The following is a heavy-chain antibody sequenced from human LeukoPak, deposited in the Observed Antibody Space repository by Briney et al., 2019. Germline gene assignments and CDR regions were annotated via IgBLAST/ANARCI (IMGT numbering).Heavy chain of an antibody. CDR2: ISAYNGNT. CDR1: GYTFTSYG. D-gene: IGHD6-13*01. J-gene: IGHJ5*02. Sequence: ASVKVSCKASGYTFTSYGISWVRQAPGQGLEWMGWISAYNGNTNYAQKLQGRVTMTTDTSTSTAYMELRSLRSDDTAVYYCARDLGIAAAGDTNNWFDPWGQGTLVTVSS. V-gene: IGHV1-18*01. CDR3: ARDLGIAAAGDTNNWFDP.